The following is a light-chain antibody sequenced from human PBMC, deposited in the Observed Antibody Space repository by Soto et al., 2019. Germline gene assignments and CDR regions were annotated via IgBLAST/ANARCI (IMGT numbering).Light chain of an antibody. Sequence: QSVLTQPPSVSGAPGQRVTISCTGTRSNIGAGYDVHWYQHLPGTAPKLLIYGNSNRPSGVPDRFSGSKSGTSASLAITGLQAEDEADYYCQSYDSSLEGIFGGGTKVTVL. CDR1: RSNIGAGYD. CDR2: GNS. J-gene: IGLJ2*01. V-gene: IGLV1-40*01. CDR3: QSYDSSLEGI.